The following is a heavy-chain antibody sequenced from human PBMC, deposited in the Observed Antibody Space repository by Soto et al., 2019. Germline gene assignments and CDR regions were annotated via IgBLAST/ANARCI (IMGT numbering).Heavy chain of an antibody. Sequence: EVQVLESGGGLVQPGGSLRLPCAASGFTFSDYGMTWVRQTPGKGLEWVSTNSGSSGHIYYADFVKGRFTISRDNSRNTLYLQMNSLRVDDTAIYYCAKGESTSSEPYYGMDVWGQGTTVTVSS. CDR3: AKGESTSSEPYYGMDV. CDR2: NSGSSGHI. CDR1: GFTFSDYG. D-gene: IGHD6-13*01. V-gene: IGHV3-23*01. J-gene: IGHJ6*02.